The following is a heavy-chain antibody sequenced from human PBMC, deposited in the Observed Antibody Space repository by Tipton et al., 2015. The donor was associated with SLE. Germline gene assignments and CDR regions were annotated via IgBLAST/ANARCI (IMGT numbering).Heavy chain of an antibody. D-gene: IGHD3-3*01. Sequence: LRLSCAVYDGSFSGYSWSWIRQPPGKGLEWIGQTNPSGNTNYNPSLKSRVTISVYTSNNQLSLKLSSVIAADTAVYYCARRYDFWSGYYSHWGQGTLVTVSS. CDR3: ARRYDFWSGYYSH. CDR1: DGSFSGYS. V-gene: IGHV4-34*01. J-gene: IGHJ4*02. CDR2: TNPSGNT.